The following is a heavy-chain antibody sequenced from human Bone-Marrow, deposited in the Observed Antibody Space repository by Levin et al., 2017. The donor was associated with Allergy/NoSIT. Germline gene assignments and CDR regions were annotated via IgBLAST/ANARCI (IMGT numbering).Heavy chain of an antibody. J-gene: IGHJ5*02. CDR3: ARKSGGRNERAEVLATYYDFWSGYPFDP. V-gene: IGHV1-69*06. CDR2: IIPIFGTA. CDR1: GGTFSSYA. Sequence: SVKVSCKASGGTFSSYAISWVRQAPGQGLEWMGGIIPIFGTANYAQKFQGRVTITADKSTSTAYMELSSLRSEDTAVYYCARKSGGRNERAEVLATYYDFWSGYPFDPWGQGTLVTVSS. D-gene: IGHD3-3*01.